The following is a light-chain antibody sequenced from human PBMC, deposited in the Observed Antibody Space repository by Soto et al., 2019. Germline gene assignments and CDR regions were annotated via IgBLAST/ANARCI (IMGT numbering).Light chain of an antibody. CDR3: GSYAGSYTWA. J-gene: IGLJ3*02. Sequence: QSALTQPRSVSGAPGQSVTISCTGTSSGVGGYNYVSCYQHHPGNAPNIMIDDVSKRPSGVPYRFSGAKSGNAASLTISGRQAEDEADYDCGSYAGSYTWAFGGGTKLTVL. CDR2: DVS. CDR1: SSGVGGYNY. V-gene: IGLV2-11*01.